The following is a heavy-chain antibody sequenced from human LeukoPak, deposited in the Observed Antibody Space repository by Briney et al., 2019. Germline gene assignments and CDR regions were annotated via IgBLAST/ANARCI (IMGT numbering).Heavy chain of an antibody. V-gene: IGHV1-18*01. CDR2: ISAYNGNT. J-gene: IGHJ6*02. Sequence: ASVKVSCKASGYTFTSYGISWVRQAPGQGLEWMGWISAYNGNTNYAQKLQGRVTMTTDTSTSTAYMELRSLSSDDTAVYYCARGTMVRGVIIDYYYYGMDVWGQGTTVTVSS. CDR1: GYTFTSYG. D-gene: IGHD3-10*01. CDR3: ARGTMVRGVIIDYYYYGMDV.